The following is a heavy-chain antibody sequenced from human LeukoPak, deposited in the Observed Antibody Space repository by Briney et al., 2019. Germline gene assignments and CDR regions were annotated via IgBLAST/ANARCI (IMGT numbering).Heavy chain of an antibody. CDR3: AGRYYYDSSGYSN. J-gene: IGHJ4*02. CDR1: GDSISSYH. CDR2: IYYSGST. V-gene: IGHV4-59*08. Sequence: PSETLSLTCTVSGDSISSYHWSWIRQPPGKGLEWNGYIYYSGSTTYNPSLKSRVTISVDTSKNQFSLKLSSVTAAATAVYYCAGRYYYDSSGYSNWGQGTLVTVSS. D-gene: IGHD3-22*01.